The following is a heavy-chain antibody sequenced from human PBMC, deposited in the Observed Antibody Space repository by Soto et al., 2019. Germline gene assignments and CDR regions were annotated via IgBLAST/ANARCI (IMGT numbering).Heavy chain of an antibody. D-gene: IGHD3-3*01. CDR3: ARGYDFWSGYYYPYGMDV. J-gene: IGHJ6*02. CDR2: IWYDGSNK. CDR1: GFSFSSYG. V-gene: IGHV3-33*01. Sequence: PGGSLRLSCAASGFSFSSYGMHWVRQAPGKGLEWVAVIWYDGSNKNHADTVKGQFTISRDNSKNTLYLQMNSLRAEDTAVYYCARGYDFWSGYYYPYGMDVWGQGTTVTVSS.